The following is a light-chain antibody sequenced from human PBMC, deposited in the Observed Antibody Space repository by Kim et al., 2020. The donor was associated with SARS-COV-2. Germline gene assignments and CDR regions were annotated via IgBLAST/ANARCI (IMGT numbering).Light chain of an antibody. CDR2: RNV. J-gene: IGLJ1*01. CDR1: ASNIGGYS. Sequence: GQGVPISCSGSASNIGGYSVSWYQHVPGTAPKLLIYRNVQRPSGVLDRFSGSKSGTSASLAISGLRSEDEAEYFCAAWDENLNGYVFGSGTKVTVL. V-gene: IGLV1-47*01. CDR3: AAWDENLNGYV.